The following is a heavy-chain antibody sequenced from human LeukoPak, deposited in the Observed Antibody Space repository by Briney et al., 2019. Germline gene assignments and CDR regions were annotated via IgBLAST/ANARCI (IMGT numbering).Heavy chain of an antibody. CDR1: KFTFSSYW. J-gene: IGHJ5*02. V-gene: IGHV3-7*01. CDR2: IKQDGSVQ. CDR3: TRLQIAVAGPNWFDP. D-gene: IGHD6-19*01. Sequence: AGGSLRLSCAASKFTFSSYWMSWVHQAPGKGLEWVANIKQDGSVQFYMDSLKGRFSVSRDNAKNSLYLQMNGLRVEDTAVYYCTRLQIAVAGPNWFDPWGQGTLVIVSS.